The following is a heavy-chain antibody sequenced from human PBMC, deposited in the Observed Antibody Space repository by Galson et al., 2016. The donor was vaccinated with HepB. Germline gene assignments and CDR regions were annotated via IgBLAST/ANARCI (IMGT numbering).Heavy chain of an antibody. CDR2: IYYSGSN. CDR1: GGSISKSFYY. CDR3: ARSRAGYDSSGYYF. Sequence: ETLSLTCTVSGGSISKSFYYWGWIRQPPGKGLEWIGSIYYSGSNFYNPSLKSRVTISIDTSKNQFPLKLSSVTAADTALYYCARSRAGYDSSGYYFWGQGTLVTVSS. D-gene: IGHD3-22*01. V-gene: IGHV4-39*06. J-gene: IGHJ4*02.